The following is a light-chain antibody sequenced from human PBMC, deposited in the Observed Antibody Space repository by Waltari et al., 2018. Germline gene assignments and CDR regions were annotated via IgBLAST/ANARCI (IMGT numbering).Light chain of an antibody. CDR1: QNNVGHQG. V-gene: IGLV10-54*04. CDR2: RNN. Sequence: QAGLTQPHSVSKGLGQTATPSSMGNQNNVGHQGAAWLQQHPGQPPKVLPYRNNYRPSGISERFSSSRSGNTASLTISRLQPEDEADYYCSAWDSDLTAYVFGPGTKVTVL. CDR3: SAWDSDLTAYV. J-gene: IGLJ1*01.